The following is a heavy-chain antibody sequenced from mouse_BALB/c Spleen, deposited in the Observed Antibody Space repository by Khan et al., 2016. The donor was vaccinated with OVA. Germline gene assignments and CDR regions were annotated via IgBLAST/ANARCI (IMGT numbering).Heavy chain of an antibody. CDR2: INTSNGGT. D-gene: IGHD2-1*01. Sequence: QVQLQQSGAELVKPGASVRLSCKASGYTFTSYYLYWVKQRLGQGLEWIGAINTSNGGTNFNEKFKSQATLTVDTSSSTAYMPLSSHTSEDSAVYYCTRSGEGNLAYWGQGTLVTVAA. V-gene: IGHV1S81*02. CDR1: GYTFTSYY. CDR3: TRSGEGNLAY. J-gene: IGHJ3*01.